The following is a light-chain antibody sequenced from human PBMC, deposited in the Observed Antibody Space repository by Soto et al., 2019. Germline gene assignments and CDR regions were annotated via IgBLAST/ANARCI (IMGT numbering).Light chain of an antibody. Sequence: QSVLTQPPSVSGAPGQRVTISCTGVSSNIGAGYDVHWCQQLPGTAPKLLIYGNSNRPSGVPDRFSGSKSGTSASLAITGLQAEDEADYYCQSYDSSLSGWVFGGGTKLTVL. J-gene: IGLJ3*02. V-gene: IGLV1-40*01. CDR2: GNS. CDR3: QSYDSSLSGWV. CDR1: SSNIGAGYD.